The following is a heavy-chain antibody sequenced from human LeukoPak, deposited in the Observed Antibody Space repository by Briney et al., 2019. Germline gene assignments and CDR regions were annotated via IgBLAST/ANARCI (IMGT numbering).Heavy chain of an antibody. V-gene: IGHV4-30-4*08. CDR3: ARVPVTTPGWFDP. CDR1: GGSISSGDYY. D-gene: IGHD4-17*01. CDR2: IYYSGST. J-gene: IGHJ5*02. Sequence: SETLSLTCTVSGGSISSGDYYWSWIRQPPGKGLEWIGYIYYSGSTYYNPSLKSRVTISVDTSKNQFSLKLSSVTAADTAVYYCARVPVTTPGWFDPWGQGTLVTVSS.